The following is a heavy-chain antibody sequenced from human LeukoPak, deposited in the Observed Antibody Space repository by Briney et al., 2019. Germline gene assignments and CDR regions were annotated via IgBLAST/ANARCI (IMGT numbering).Heavy chain of an antibody. CDR1: GYTFTGYY. Sequence: EASVKVSCMASGYTFTGYYMHWVRQAPGQGLEWMGWIDPNSGGTNYAQKLQGRDTMTRDTSISTAYMELSRLRADDTAVYYCARVPPWYYGMDVWGQGTTVTVSS. V-gene: IGHV1-2*02. CDR2: IDPNSGGT. J-gene: IGHJ6*02. CDR3: ARVPPWYYGMDV.